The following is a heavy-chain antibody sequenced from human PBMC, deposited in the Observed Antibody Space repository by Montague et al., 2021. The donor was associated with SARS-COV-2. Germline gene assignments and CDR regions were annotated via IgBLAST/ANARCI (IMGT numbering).Heavy chain of an antibody. CDR2: IHHTGTI. CDR3: ASHPVFQQLYS. D-gene: IGHD6-13*01. V-gene: IGHV4-4*02. CDR1: GASVSSINW. J-gene: IGHJ4*02. Sequence: SETLSLTCAVSGASVSSINWWSWVRQPPGRGLEWIADIHHTGTINFNPSLRSRGLISLDSSKNQFSMPLNSVTAADTATYYCASHPVFQQLYSWGQGTLV.